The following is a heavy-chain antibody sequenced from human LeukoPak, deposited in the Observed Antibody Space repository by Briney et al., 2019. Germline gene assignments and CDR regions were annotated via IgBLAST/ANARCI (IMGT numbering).Heavy chain of an antibody. CDR2: IRSKSNSYAA. D-gene: IGHD3-10*01. CDR1: GFTFSDSA. V-gene: IGHV3-73*01. Sequence: GGSLKLSCAASGFTFSDSAIHWVRQASGKGLEWVGRIRSKSNSYAANYAASVSGRFTISRDGSKNTAYLQMNSLKTEDTAVYYCTTTIYGSGKAGYWGQGTLVTVSS. J-gene: IGHJ4*02. CDR3: TTTIYGSGKAGY.